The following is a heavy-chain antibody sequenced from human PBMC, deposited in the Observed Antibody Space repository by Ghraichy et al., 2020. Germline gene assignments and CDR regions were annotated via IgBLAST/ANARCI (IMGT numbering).Heavy chain of an antibody. J-gene: IGHJ6*02. V-gene: IGHV3-48*03. CDR2: ISDSGSPT. CDR1: GFTLSNYA. Sequence: GGSLRLSCAASGFTLSNYAMNWVRQAPGKGLEWVSDISDSGSPTYYADSVKGRFTISRDNAKNSLYLQMDSLRAEDTAVYYCARDLGSRGSDFFSARYYYGMDVWGPGTTVTVSS. CDR3: ARDLGSRGSDFFSARYYYGMDV. D-gene: IGHD3/OR15-3a*01.